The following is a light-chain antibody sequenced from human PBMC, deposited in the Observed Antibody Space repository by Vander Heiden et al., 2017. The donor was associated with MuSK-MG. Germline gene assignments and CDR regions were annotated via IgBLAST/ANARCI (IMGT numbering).Light chain of an antibody. J-gene: IGKJ5*01. Sequence: EIMMTQSPATLSVSPGDSATLSCRASQSVSSNLAWYQQKPGQAPRLLIYGASARATGIPARFSGGGYGTEFTLTISSRQSEDFAVYYCQQYNNWPPVTFGQGTRLEIK. CDR2: GAS. CDR1: QSVSSN. CDR3: QQYNNWPPVT. V-gene: IGKV3-15*01.